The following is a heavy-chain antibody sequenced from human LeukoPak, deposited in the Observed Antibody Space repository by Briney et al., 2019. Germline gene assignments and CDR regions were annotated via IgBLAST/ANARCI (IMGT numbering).Heavy chain of an antibody. D-gene: IGHD3-22*01. CDR1: GGTFSSYA. J-gene: IGHJ4*02. CDR2: IIPIFGTA. CDR3: ATGTKIVVVPDY. V-gene: IGHV1-69*06. Sequence: SVKVSCKASGGTFSSYAISWVRQAPGQGLEWMGRIIPIFGTANYAQKFQGRVTMTEDTSTDTAYMELSSLRSEDTAVYYCATGTKIVVVPDYWGQGTLVTVSS.